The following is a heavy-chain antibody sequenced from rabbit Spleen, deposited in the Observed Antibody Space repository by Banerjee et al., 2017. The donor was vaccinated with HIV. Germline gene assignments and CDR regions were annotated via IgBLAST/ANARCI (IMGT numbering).Heavy chain of an antibody. J-gene: IGHJ4*01. CDR2: INTATAKA. CDR1: GVSLNDKDV. V-gene: IGHV1S45*01. CDR3: AGDLASVVGWNFGL. Sequence: EQLEESGGGLVKPEGSLTLTCKASGVSLNDKDVMCWVRQAPGKGLEWIACINTATAKAVYANWAKGRFTISTTSSTTVTLQMTSLTAADTATYFCAGDLASVVGWNFGLWGQGTLVTVS. D-gene: IGHD3-1*01.